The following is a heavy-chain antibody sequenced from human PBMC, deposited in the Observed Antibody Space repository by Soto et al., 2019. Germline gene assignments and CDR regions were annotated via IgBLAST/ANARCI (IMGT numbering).Heavy chain of an antibody. CDR3: ARDVIADNWFDP. CDR2: IYYSGST. Sequence: PSETLSLTCTVSGGSISSYYWSWIRQPPGKGLEWIGYIYYSGSTNYNPSLKSRVTISVDTSKNQFSLKLSSVTAADTAVYYCARDVIADNWFDPWGQGTLVTVSS. V-gene: IGHV4-59*01. CDR1: GGSISSYY. J-gene: IGHJ5*02. D-gene: IGHD6-13*01.